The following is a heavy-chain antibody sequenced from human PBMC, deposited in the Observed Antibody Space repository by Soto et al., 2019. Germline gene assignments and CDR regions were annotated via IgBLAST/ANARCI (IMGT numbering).Heavy chain of an antibody. CDR2: ISGSGGST. J-gene: IGHJ4*02. V-gene: IGHV3-23*01. CDR1: GFTFSSYA. CDR3: AKSFERGVAGTPFDY. Sequence: EVQLLESGGGLVQPGGSLRLSCAASGFTFSSYAMSWVRQAPGKGLEWVSAISGSGGSTYYAGSVKGRFTISRDNSKNTLYLQMNSLRAEDTAVYYCAKSFERGVAGTPFDYWGQGTLVTVSS. D-gene: IGHD6-19*01.